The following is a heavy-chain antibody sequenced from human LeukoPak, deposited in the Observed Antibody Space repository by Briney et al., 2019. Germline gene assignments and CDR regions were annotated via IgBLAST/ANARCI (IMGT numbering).Heavy chain of an antibody. D-gene: IGHD5-18*01. CDR1: GFTFSSHD. Sequence: GGSLRLSCAASGFTFSSHDMHWVRQAPGKGLEWVAAISYDGSKQLYADSVKGRFTISRDNSKNTLNLQMNSLRAEGTAVYYCASDTVDTALGIDYWGQGTLVTVSS. J-gene: IGHJ4*02. CDR3: ASDTVDTALGIDY. V-gene: IGHV3-30*03. CDR2: ISYDGSKQ.